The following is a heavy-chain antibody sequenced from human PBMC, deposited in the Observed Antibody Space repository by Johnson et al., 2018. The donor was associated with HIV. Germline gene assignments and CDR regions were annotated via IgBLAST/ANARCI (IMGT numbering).Heavy chain of an antibody. CDR2: FYRGGST. J-gene: IGHJ3*02. CDR3: AREYYYESPEAFDI. CDR1: GFTFSSYW. V-gene: IGHV3-66*01. D-gene: IGHD3-22*01. Sequence: VQLVESGGGLVQPGGSLRLSCAASGFTFSSYWMSWVRQAPGKGLEWVSVFYRGGSTYYADSVKGRFTISRDNSKNTLYLQMNSLRAEDTAVYYCAREYYYESPEAFDIWGQGTMVTVSS.